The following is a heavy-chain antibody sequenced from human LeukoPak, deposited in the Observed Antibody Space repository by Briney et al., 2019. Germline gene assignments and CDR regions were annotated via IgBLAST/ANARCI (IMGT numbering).Heavy chain of an antibody. J-gene: IGHJ5*02. CDR3: AKDTTPPKAGLDP. Sequence: PPAPNKPPNRVEFIRYDGSNKYYADSVKGRFTISRDNSKNTLYLQMNSLRAEDTAVYYCAKDTTPPKAGLDPWGQGTLVTVSS. D-gene: IGHD1-14*01. CDR2: IRYDGSNK. V-gene: IGHV3-30*02.